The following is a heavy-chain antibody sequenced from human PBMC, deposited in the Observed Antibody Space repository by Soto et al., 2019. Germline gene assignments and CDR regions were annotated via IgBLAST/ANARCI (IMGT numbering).Heavy chain of an antibody. CDR1: GYSFTSYW. CDR2: IDPSDSYT. V-gene: IGHV5-10-1*01. CDR3: ARSTYCSGGSCPGGMDV. J-gene: IGHJ6*02. Sequence: GESLKISCKGSGYSFTSYWISWVRQMPGKGLEWMGRIDPSDSYTNYSPSFQGHVTISADKSISTAYLQWSSLKASDTAMYYCARSTYCSGGSCPGGMDVWGQGTTGSVS. D-gene: IGHD2-15*01.